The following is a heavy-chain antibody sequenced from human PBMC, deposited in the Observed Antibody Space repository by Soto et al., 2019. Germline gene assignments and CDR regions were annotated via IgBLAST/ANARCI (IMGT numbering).Heavy chain of an antibody. J-gene: IGHJ4*02. CDR3: AHSDGGYEIIYFDF. Sequence: GSGPTLVNPTQTPKLTCTFPGFSFTTAGVAVGWIRQTPGGALEWLTLIYYNDDRRFSPSLKTRLTITGDTSKNQVVLSLTNVDPGDTATYFCAHSDGGYEIIYFDFWGQGIPVTVSS. V-gene: IGHV2-5*01. CDR2: IYYNDDR. CDR1: GFSFTTAGVA. D-gene: IGHD5-12*01.